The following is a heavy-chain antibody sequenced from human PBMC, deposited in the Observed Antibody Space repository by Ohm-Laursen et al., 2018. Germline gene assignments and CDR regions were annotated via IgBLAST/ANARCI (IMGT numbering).Heavy chain of an antibody. CDR2: ISWNSGSI. Sequence: SLRLSCTASGFTFDDYAMHWVRQAPGKGLEWVSGISWNSGSIGYADSVKGRFTISRDNAKNSLYLQMNSLRAEDTAVYYCAREFRDYFDYWGQGTLVTVSS. V-gene: IGHV3-9*01. D-gene: IGHD3-10*01. CDR3: AREFRDYFDY. J-gene: IGHJ4*02. CDR1: GFTFDDYA.